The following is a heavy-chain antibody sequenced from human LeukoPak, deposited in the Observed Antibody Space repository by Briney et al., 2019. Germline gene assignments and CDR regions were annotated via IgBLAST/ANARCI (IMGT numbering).Heavy chain of an antibody. D-gene: IGHD6-6*01. CDR3: ARENTYSSSYNWFDP. CDR2: IYSGGST. CDR1: GFTVSSNY. V-gene: IGHV3-66*01. J-gene: IGHJ5*02. Sequence: GGSLRLSCAASGFTVSSNYMSWVRQAPGKGLEWVSVIYSGGSTYYADSVKGRFTISRDNSKNTLYLQMNSLRAEDTAVYYCARENTYSSSYNWFDPWGQGTLVTVSS.